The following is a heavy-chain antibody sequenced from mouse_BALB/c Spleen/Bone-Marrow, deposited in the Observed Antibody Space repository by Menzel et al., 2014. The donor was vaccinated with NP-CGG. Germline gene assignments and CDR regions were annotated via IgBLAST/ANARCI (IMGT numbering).Heavy chain of an antibody. CDR1: GFTFSDNW. V-gene: IGHV1-9*01. J-gene: IGHJ3*01. Sequence: LKQSGAELMKPGASVKISCKATGFTFSDNWIEWVKQRPGHGLEWIGEILPGSGTTNYNEKFKGKATFTADTSSNTAYLQLSSLTSEDTAVYYCAPYYYGRWFANWGQGTLVTVSA. CDR3: APYYYGRWFAN. D-gene: IGHD1-1*01. CDR2: ILPGSGTT.